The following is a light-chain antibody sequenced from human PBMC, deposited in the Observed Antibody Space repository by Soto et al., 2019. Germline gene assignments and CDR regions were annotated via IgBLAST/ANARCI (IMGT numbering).Light chain of an antibody. CDR1: QSIGTW. Sequence: DIQMTQSPSSESASVGDRVTITCRASQSIGTWLTWLQQKPGKAPKLLIYKASSLESGVPSRFSGSGSGTEFTLTISSLQPDDFATYYCQQYNSYWTFGQGTKVDI. V-gene: IGKV1-5*03. CDR2: KAS. CDR3: QQYNSYWT. J-gene: IGKJ1*01.